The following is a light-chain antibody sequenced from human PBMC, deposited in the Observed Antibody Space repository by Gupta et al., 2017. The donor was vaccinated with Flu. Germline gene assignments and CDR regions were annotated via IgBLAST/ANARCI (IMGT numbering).Light chain of an antibody. CDR2: DTS. CDR1: QSVSSF. CDR3: QQRYNWPPIT. V-gene: IGKV3-11*01. J-gene: IGKJ5*01. Sequence: EIVLTQSLATLSLSPGERATLSCRASQSVSSFLAWYQQKPGQAPRLLIYDTSNRATGIPARFSGSGSGTDFTLTISSLEPEDFAVYYCQQRYNWPPITFGQGTRLEIK.